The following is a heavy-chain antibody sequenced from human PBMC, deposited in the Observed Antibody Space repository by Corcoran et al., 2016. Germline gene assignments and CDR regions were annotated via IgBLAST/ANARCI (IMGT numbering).Heavy chain of an antibody. V-gene: IGHV3-21*01. CDR2: ISNSSSYI. CDR3: ERDMWYSSGWYVFDD. Sequence: EVQLVESGGGLVKPGGSLRLSCAASGFTFSSYSMNWVRQAPGKGLEWGSSISNSSSYIYYADSVTGRFTISRANAKNSLYLQMNRLRAEDTAVYYCERDMWYSSGWYVFDDWGQGTLVTVSS. CDR1: GFTFSSYS. D-gene: IGHD6-19*01. J-gene: IGHJ4*02.